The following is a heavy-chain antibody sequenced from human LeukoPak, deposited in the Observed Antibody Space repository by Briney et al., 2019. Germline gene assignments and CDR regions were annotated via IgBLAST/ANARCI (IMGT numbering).Heavy chain of an antibody. CDR1: GFTFSSYA. CDR3: ARDSFSGSSLDY. Sequence: PGGSLRLSCAASGFTFSSYAMSWVRQAPGKGLEWVSAISGSGGSTYYADSVKGRFTISRDNSKNSLHLQIKSLRAEDTALYYCARDSFSGSSLDYWGRGTLVTVSS. J-gene: IGHJ4*02. D-gene: IGHD1-26*01. V-gene: IGHV3-23*01. CDR2: ISGSGGST.